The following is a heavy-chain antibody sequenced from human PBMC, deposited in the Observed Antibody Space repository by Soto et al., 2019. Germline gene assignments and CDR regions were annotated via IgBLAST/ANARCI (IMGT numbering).Heavy chain of an antibody. CDR2: IKKEGSKI. V-gene: IGHV3-7*03. J-gene: IGHJ3*02. Sequence: EVQLVESGGDLVQPGGSLRLSCAASGFSFGSSWMTWVRQAPGNGLAWVANIKKEGSKIHYLDSVRGRFTVSRDNAKNSLYLEMNSLRAEDTALYYCARDVSPGSSSLYLDAFDIWGQGTRVTVSS. D-gene: IGHD6-13*01. CDR1: GFSFGSSW. CDR3: ARDVSPGSSSLYLDAFDI.